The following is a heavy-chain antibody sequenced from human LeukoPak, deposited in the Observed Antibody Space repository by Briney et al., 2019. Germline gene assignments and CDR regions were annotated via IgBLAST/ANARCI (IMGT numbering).Heavy chain of an antibody. CDR1: GGTFSSYA. Sequence: RASVKVSCKASGGTFSSYAISWVRQAPGQGLEWMGGIIPIFGTANYAQKFQGRVTITADESTSTAYMELSSLRSEDTAVYYCARALLNDYGDYGEIDYWGQGTLVTVSS. CDR2: IIPIFGTA. J-gene: IGHJ4*02. CDR3: ARALLNDYGDYGEIDY. D-gene: IGHD4-17*01. V-gene: IGHV1-69*13.